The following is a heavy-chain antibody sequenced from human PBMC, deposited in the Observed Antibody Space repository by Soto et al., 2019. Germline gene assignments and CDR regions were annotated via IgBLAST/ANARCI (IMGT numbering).Heavy chain of an antibody. CDR2: IDPKSGAT. CDR3: ARDEYSYLSRYYGLGD. CDR1: GYTFIGYK. V-gene: IGHV1-2*02. Sequence: QVHLVQSGAEVKNPGASVRVSCKASGYTFIGYKIHWVRQAPGQGLEWMGSIDPKSGATTCADSFQGRVSMTRVTFMNTAHMDLSDLKSDDTAVYFCARDEYSYLSRYYGLGDWGQGTTVSVSS. J-gene: IGHJ6*02. D-gene: IGHD4-4*01.